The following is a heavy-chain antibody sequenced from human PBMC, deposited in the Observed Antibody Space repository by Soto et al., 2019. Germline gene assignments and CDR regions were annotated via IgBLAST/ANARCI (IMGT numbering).Heavy chain of an antibody. CDR1: GFTVSSNY. V-gene: IGHV3-66*01. CDR3: AREVGAYSSSSDGPFAY. CDR2: IYRGGST. J-gene: IGHJ4*02. D-gene: IGHD6-6*01. Sequence: EVHLVESGGGLVQPGGSLRLSCAASGFTVSSNYMNWVRQAPGKGLEWVSIIYRGGSTNYADSVKGRFTISRDNSKNTPYLQMHSLRAEDTAVYYCAREVGAYSSSSDGPFAYWGQGTLVTVSS.